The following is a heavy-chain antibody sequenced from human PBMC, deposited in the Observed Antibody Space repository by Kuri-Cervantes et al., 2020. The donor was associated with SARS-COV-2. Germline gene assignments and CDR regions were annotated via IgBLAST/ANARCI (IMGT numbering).Heavy chain of an antibody. V-gene: IGHV4-34*01. D-gene: IGHD2-2*02. CDR3: ARQSADRSSTSCYIDY. CDR1: GGSFSGYY. Sequence: GSLRLSCAVYGGSFSGYYWSWIRQPPGKGLEWIGEINHSGSTNYNPSLKSRVTISVDTSKNQFSLKLSSVTAADTAVYYCARQSADRSSTSCYIDYWGQGTLVTVSS. CDR2: INHSGST. J-gene: IGHJ4*02.